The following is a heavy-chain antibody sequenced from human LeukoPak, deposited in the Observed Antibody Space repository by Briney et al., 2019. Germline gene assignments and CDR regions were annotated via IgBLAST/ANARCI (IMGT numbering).Heavy chain of an antibody. D-gene: IGHD3-10*01. CDR1: GYSISSGYY. CDR3: ARAVELWFGELLGAFDT. CDR2: IYHSGST. V-gene: IGHV4-38-2*01. Sequence: SETLSLACAVSGYSISSGYYWGWIRQPPGKGLEWIGSIYHSGSTYYNPSLKSRVTISVDTSKNQFSLKLSSVTAADTAVYYCARAVELWFGELLGAFDTWGQGTMVTVSS. J-gene: IGHJ3*02.